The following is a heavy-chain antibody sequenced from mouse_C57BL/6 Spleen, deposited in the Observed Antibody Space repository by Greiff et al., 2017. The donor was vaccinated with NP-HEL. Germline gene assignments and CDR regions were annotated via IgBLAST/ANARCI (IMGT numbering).Heavy chain of an antibody. CDR2: LYPGDGDP. Sequence: QVQLKQSGAELVKPGASVKISCKASGYAFSSYWMNWVKQRPGKGLAWIGQLYPGDGDPNYNGKFKGKATLTADKSSSTAYMQLSSLTSEDSAVYFCARYRYGNYEFAYWGQGTLVTVSA. D-gene: IGHD2-1*01. J-gene: IGHJ3*01. CDR3: ARYRYGNYEFAY. V-gene: IGHV1-80*01. CDR1: GYAFSSYW.